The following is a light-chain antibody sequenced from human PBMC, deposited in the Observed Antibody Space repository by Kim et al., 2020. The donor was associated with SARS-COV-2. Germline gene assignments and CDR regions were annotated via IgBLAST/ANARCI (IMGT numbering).Light chain of an antibody. J-gene: IGLJ3*02. V-gene: IGLV3-19*01. Sequence: SSELTQDPAVSVALGQTVRITCQGDSLRSYYASWYQQRPGQAPVLVIYGKNNRPSGIPDRFSGSSSGNTASLTITGAQAEDEADYYCNSRDSSGNHLAWVFGAGTKLTVL. CDR1: SLRSYY. CDR2: GKN. CDR3: NSRDSSGNHLAWV.